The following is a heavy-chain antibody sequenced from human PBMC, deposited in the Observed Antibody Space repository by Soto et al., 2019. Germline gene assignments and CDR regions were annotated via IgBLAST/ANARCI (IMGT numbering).Heavy chain of an antibody. V-gene: IGHV3-9*01. CDR2: LSWNSGGI. D-gene: IGHD3-3*01. CDR3: ARDRYSYYDFWSGSLPYYYYGMDV. Sequence: PGGSLRLSCAASGFNFDGYAMHWVRQAPGKGLEWVSGLSWNSGGIDYADSVKGRFTISRDNAKNSLYLQMNSLRAEDTAVYYCARDRYSYYDFWSGSLPYYYYGMDVWGQGTTVTVSS. J-gene: IGHJ6*02. CDR1: GFNFDGYA.